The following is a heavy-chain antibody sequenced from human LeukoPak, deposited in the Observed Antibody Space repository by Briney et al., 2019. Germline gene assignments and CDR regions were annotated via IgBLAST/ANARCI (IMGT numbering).Heavy chain of an antibody. V-gene: IGHV3-48*04. J-gene: IGHJ4*02. CDR3: ARDQYRFFDY. CDR1: GSTFSMHS. CDR2: ISSTSTI. D-gene: IGHD2-2*02. Sequence: GGSLRLSCAASGSTFSMHSMNWVRQAPGKGLEWLSFISSTSTIYYADSVKGRFTISRDNAKNSLYLQMNSLRAEDTAVYYCARDQYRFFDYWGQGTLVTVSS.